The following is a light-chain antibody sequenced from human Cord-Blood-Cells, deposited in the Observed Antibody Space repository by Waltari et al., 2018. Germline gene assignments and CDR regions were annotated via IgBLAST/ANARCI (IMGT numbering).Light chain of an antibody. CDR2: GAS. J-gene: IGKJ1*01. Sequence: EIEMTQSPATLSVSPGERATLSSRASQSVSRNLAWYQQTPGQAPRLLIYGASTRATGIPARFSGSGSGTGFTRTISSLQSEDFAVYYCQQYNNWPPWTFGQGTEVEIK. V-gene: IGKV3-15*01. CDR1: QSVSRN. CDR3: QQYNNWPPWT.